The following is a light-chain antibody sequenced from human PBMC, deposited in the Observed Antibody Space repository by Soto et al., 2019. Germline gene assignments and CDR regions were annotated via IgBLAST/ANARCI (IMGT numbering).Light chain of an antibody. CDR2: GAS. CDR1: QSVSSDF. Sequence: EIVLTQSPGTLSLSQGDRATLSCRASQSVSSDFLAWYQQKPGQAPRLLIYGASIRATGIPDRFSGSGSGTDFTLTIRRLEPEAFAMYFCHQYGSSPRTFGQGTKVEIK. J-gene: IGKJ1*01. V-gene: IGKV3-20*01. CDR3: HQYGSSPRT.